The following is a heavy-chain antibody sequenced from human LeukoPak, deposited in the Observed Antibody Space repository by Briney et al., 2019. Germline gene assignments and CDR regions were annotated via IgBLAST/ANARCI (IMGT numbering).Heavy chain of an antibody. CDR3: ARKHITMVRGVPWFDP. CDR2: IIPIFGTA. CDR1: GCTFSSYP. D-gene: IGHD3-10*01. J-gene: IGHJ5*02. V-gene: IGHV1-69*06. Sequence: SVTVSCKATGCTFSSYPISWVRQAPGQGLEWMGGIIPIFGTANYAQKFQGRVTITADKSTSKAYMELSSLRSEDTAVYYCARKHITMVRGVPWFDPWGQGTLVTVSS.